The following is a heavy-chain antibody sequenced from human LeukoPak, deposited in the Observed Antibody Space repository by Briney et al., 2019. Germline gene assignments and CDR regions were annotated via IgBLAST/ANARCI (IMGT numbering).Heavy chain of an antibody. V-gene: IGHV3-23*01. Sequence: GGSLRLSCAASGFTITNYAMTWVCQAPGQGLGWVSAVTGSGTNTFYADSVMGRLTTSRDNSKNMWYLEMNSLRVEDTAIYNCAKDRSSSTSCSNYWGRGTLVTVSS. CDR1: GFTITNYA. CDR2: VTGSGTNT. J-gene: IGHJ4*02. CDR3: AKDRSSSTSCSNY. D-gene: IGHD2-2*01.